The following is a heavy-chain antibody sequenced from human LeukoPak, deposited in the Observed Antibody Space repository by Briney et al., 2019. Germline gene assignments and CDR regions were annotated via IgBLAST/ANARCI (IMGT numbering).Heavy chain of an antibody. CDR2: ISDSGNTI. V-gene: IGHV3-48*01. D-gene: IGHD5-24*01. CDR3: ARDQCGYNYGRGYFDY. CDR1: GFTFSRYS. Sequence: PGGPLRLSCAASGFTFSRYSMSWVRQAPGKGLQWVSYISDSGNTIHYADSVKGRFTISRDNAKNSLFLQMNSLRVEDTSVFYCARDQCGYNYGRGYFDYWGRGTLVTVSS. J-gene: IGHJ4*02.